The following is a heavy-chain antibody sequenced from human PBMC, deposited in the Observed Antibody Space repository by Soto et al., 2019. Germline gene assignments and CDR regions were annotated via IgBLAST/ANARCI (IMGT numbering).Heavy chain of an antibody. V-gene: IGHV3-9*01. CDR1: GFKFDDYG. CDR2: ISWNSGSI. J-gene: IGHJ5*02. CDR3: TKVSTTHTFGPVDP. D-gene: IGHD3-16*01. Sequence: EVQLVESGGGLVQPGRSLRLSCAASGFKFDDYGMHWVRQPPGKGLEWVSGISWNSGSIGYADSVKGRFTISRDNAKKSLYLQMNVLRVEDTALYYCTKVSTTHTFGPVDPWGQGTLVIVSS.